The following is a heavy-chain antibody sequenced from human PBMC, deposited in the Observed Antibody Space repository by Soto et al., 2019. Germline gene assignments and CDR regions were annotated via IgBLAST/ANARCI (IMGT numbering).Heavy chain of an antibody. D-gene: IGHD4-17*01. J-gene: IGHJ4*02. CDR1: GGSVSSCSYY. CDR2: IYYSGST. CDR3: AREMHLDYGDSNTLIDY. V-gene: IGHV4-61*01. Sequence: PSETLSLTCTVSGGSVSSCSYYWSWIRQPPGKGLEWIGYIYYSGSTNYNPSLKSRVTISVDTSKNQFSLKLSSVTAADTAVYYCAREMHLDYGDSNTLIDYWGQGTLVTVSS.